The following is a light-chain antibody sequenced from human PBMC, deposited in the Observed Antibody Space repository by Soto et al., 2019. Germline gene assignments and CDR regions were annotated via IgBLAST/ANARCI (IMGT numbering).Light chain of an antibody. V-gene: IGKV3-20*01. CDR1: QSVSGSY. CDR3: QQYDTSSGT. J-gene: IGKJ2*01. Sequence: EIVLTQSPGTLSLSPGERATLSCRASQSVSGSYLAWFQQKPGQAPTLLIYGASSRATGVPDRFSGGGSGTDFTLTISGLEPEDFAVYYCQQYDTSSGTFGQGTKLQI. CDR2: GAS.